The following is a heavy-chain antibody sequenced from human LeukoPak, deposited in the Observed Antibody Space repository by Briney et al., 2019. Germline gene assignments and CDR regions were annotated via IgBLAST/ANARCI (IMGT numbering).Heavy chain of an antibody. CDR3: ARVSGITMIVVVPEDGFDI. Sequence: SETLSLTCAVYGGSFSSYYWGWIRQPPGKGLEWIGSIYYSGSTYYNPSLKSRVTISVDTSKNQFSLKLSSVTAADTAVYYCARVSGITMIVVVPEDGFDIWGQGTMVTVSS. V-gene: IGHV4-39*01. CDR2: IYYSGST. D-gene: IGHD3-22*01. J-gene: IGHJ3*02. CDR1: GGSFSSYY.